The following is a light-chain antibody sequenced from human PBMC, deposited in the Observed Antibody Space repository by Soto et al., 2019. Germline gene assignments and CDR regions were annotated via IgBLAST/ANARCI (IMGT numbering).Light chain of an antibody. V-gene: IGLV2-18*02. J-gene: IGLJ1*01. Sequence: QSALTQPPSVSGSPGQSVTISCTGTSTDFVSYNRVSWYQQPPGTAPKLIIYEASNRPSGVPDRFSGSKSGNTASLTISGLQAADEADYYCTSYAGDNNYLFGTGTKVTVL. CDR2: EAS. CDR3: TSYAGDNNYL. CDR1: STDFVSYNR.